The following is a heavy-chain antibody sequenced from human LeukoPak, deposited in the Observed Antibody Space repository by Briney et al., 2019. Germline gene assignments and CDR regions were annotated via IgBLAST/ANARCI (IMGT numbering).Heavy chain of an antibody. CDR2: ISAYNGNT. D-gene: IGHD3-9*01. J-gene: IGHJ5*02. CDR3: ARSSTTTYYDILTGYYDLNWFDP. CDR1: GYTFTSYG. V-gene: IGHV1-18*04. Sequence: ASVKVSCKASGYTFTSYGISWVRQAPGQGLEWMGWISAYNGNTNYAQKLQGRVTMTTDTSTSTAYMELRSLRSDDTAVYYCARSSTTTYYDILTGYYDLNWFDPWGQGTLSPSPQ.